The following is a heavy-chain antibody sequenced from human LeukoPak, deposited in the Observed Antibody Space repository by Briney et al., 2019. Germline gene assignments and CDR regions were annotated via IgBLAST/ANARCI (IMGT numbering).Heavy chain of an antibody. CDR3: ARVGGSSWNRVFDI. J-gene: IGHJ3*02. D-gene: IGHD6-13*01. CDR2: IYYSGST. V-gene: IGHV4-30-4*01. CDR1: GGSISSGDYY. Sequence: PSETLSLTCTVSGGSISSGDYYWSWIRQPPGKGLEWIGYIYYSGSTYYNPSLKSRVTKSVDTSKNQFSLKLSSVTAADTAVYYCARVGGSSWNRVFDIWGQGTVVTVSS.